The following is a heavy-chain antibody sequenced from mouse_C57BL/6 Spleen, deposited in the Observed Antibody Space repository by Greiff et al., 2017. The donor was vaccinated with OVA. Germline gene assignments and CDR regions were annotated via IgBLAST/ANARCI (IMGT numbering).Heavy chain of an antibody. CDR3: AREGPSSSWFAY. Sequence: QVQLQQPGAELVKPGASVKLSCKASGYTFTSYWMHWVKQRPGQGLEWIGMIHPNSGSTNYNEKFKSKATLTVDKSSSTAYMQLSSLTSEDSAVYYCAREGPSSSWFAYWGQGTLVTVSA. CDR1: GYTFTSYW. CDR2: IHPNSGST. V-gene: IGHV1-64*01. J-gene: IGHJ3*01.